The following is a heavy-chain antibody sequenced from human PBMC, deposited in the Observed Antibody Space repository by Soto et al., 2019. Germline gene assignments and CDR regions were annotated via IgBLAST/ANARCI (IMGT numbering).Heavy chain of an antibody. D-gene: IGHD6-6*01. CDR3: ASLARPFGVDYYYYYMDV. J-gene: IGHJ6*03. CDR2: ISSSSSYI. V-gene: IGHV3-21*01. CDR1: GFTFSSYS. Sequence: GGSLRLSCAASGFTFSSYSMNWVRQAPGKGLEWVSSISSSSSYIYYADSVKGRFTISRDNAKNSLYLQMNSLRAEDTAVYYCASLARPFGVDYYYYYMDVWGKGTTVTVSS.